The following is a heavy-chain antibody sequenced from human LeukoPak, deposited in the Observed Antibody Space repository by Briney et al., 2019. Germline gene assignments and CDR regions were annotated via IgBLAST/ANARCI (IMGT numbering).Heavy chain of an antibody. CDR3: AKGPGYSSGWYSDY. D-gene: IGHD6-19*01. Sequence: QTGGSLRLSCAASGFTFDDYAMHWVRQAPGKGLEWVSLISWDGGSTYYADSVKGRFTISRDDSKNSLYLQMNSLRAEDTALYYCAKGPGYSSGWYSDYWGQGTLVTVSS. J-gene: IGHJ4*02. CDR2: ISWDGGST. CDR1: GFTFDDYA. V-gene: IGHV3-43D*03.